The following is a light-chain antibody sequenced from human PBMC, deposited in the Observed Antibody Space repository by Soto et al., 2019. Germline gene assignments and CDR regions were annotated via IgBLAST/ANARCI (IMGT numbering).Light chain of an antibody. V-gene: IGKV3-11*01. CDR2: DAF. J-gene: IGKJ5*01. CDR1: QGLYNY. Sequence: EIVLTQSPATLSLSPGERATLSCRASQGLYNYLAWYQQKPGQTPSLLIYDAFTRATGIPARFSGDLSGTDFTLNIATLEPEDFAVYYCQQRIRWPITFGQGTRLEIK. CDR3: QQRIRWPIT.